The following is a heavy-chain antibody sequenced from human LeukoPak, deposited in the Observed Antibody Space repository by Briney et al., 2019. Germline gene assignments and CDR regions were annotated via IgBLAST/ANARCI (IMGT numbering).Heavy chain of an antibody. CDR2: ISNDGSST. CDR1: GFSFSNHW. CDR3: ANLGIGAFDI. Sequence: GGSLRLPCAASGFSFSNHWMHWVRQAPGKGLVWVSRISNDGSSTSYADSVKGRFTISRDNAKNTLYLQMNSLRAEDTAVYYCANLGIGAFDIWGQGTMVTVSS. V-gene: IGHV3-74*01. J-gene: IGHJ3*02. D-gene: IGHD7-27*01.